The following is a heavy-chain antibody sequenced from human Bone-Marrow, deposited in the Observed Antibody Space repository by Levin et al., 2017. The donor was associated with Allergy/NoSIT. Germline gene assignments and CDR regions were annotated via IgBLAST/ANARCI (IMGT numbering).Heavy chain of an antibody. CDR1: GYTFSSYV. CDR3: AREGVGATWVD. J-gene: IGHJ4*02. D-gene: IGHD1-26*01. V-gene: IGHV1-69*13. Sequence: SVKVSCKASGYTFSSYVISWVRQAPGQGLEWMGRIIPISGTTDYAQKIQGRVTITADASTSTAYMELSSLRSDDTAVYYCAREGVGATWVDWGQGTLVTVSS. CDR2: IIPISGTT.